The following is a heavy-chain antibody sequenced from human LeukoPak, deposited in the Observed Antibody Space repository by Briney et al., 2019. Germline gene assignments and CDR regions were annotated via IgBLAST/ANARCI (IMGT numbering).Heavy chain of an antibody. Sequence: GASVKVSCKASGYTFTGYYIHWVRQAPGQGLEWMGVINPRGGTTTYTQKFLGRVTMTRDTSTSTVYMEVSSLRFEDTAVYYCARKFGGNGYYFDYWGQGTLVTVSS. D-gene: IGHD4-23*01. J-gene: IGHJ4*02. V-gene: IGHV1-46*01. CDR3: ARKFGGNGYYFDY. CDR1: GYTFTGYY. CDR2: INPRGGTT.